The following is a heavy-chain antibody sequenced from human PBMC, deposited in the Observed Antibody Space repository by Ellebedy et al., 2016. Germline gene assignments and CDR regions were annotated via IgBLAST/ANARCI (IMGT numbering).Heavy chain of an antibody. CDR3: ARDVSLYSSSPSFDS. CDR1: GGSVATYY. CDR2: VFYGGST. D-gene: IGHD6-6*01. V-gene: IGHV4-59*02. Sequence: SETLSLTXTVSGGSVATYYWTWIRQSPGKGLEWIGYVFYGGSTKYNPSLRSRVTISLDTSRNQFSLKVTSVAAAGTAVYYCARDVSLYSSSPSFDSWGQGTLVTVSS. J-gene: IGHJ4*02.